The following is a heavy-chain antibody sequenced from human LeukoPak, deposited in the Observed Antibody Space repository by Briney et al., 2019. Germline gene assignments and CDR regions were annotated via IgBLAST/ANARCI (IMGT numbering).Heavy chain of an antibody. CDR2: ISGSGGST. J-gene: IGHJ4*02. Sequence: GGSLRLSCAASGFTFSSYAMSWVRQAPGKGLEWVSAISGSGGSTYYADSVKGRFTISRDNSKNTLYLQMNSLRAEDTAVYYCAKPYYYGSGGSHRPYYFDYWGQGTLVTVSS. D-gene: IGHD3-10*01. CDR1: GFTFSSYA. CDR3: AKPYYYGSGGSHRPYYFDY. V-gene: IGHV3-23*01.